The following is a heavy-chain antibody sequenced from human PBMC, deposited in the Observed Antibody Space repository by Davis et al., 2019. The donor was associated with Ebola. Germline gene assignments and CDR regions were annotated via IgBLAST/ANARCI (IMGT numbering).Heavy chain of an antibody. CDR2: IYYSGST. D-gene: IGHD3-10*01. Sequence: SETLSLTCAVSGGSISSGGYSWSWIRQPPGKGLEWIGYIYYSGSTYYNPSLKSRVTISVDTSKNQFSLKLSSVTAADTAVYYCARAELLWFGELLFISGKFDPWGQGTLVTVSS. J-gene: IGHJ5*02. CDR3: ARAELLWFGELLFISGKFDP. V-gene: IGHV4-30-4*07. CDR1: GGSISSGGYS.